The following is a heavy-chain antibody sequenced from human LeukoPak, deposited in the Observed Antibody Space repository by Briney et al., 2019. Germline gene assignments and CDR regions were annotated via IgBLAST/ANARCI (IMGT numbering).Heavy chain of an antibody. V-gene: IGHV4-39*07. CDR3: ARDNYGSGSLLLDNWFDP. CDR2: IYYSGST. D-gene: IGHD3-10*01. Sequence: SETLSLTCTVSGGSISSSSYYWGWIRQPPGKGLEWIGRIYYSGSTYYNPSLKSRVTISVDTSKNQFSLKLSSVTAADTAVYYCARDNYGSGSLLLDNWFDPWGQGTLVTVSS. J-gene: IGHJ5*02. CDR1: GGSISSSSYY.